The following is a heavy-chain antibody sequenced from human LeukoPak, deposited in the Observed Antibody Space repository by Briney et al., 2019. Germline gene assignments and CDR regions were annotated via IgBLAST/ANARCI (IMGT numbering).Heavy chain of an antibody. Sequence: PSETLSLTCDVSGYSIRSGSYWGWIRQPPGKGLEWIGCMFHSGDTYHNPSLKSRVTISADTSKNQFSLKLTSVTAADTAVYYCARGPWGQWLWSYFDYWGQGTLVTVSS. J-gene: IGHJ4*02. D-gene: IGHD6-19*01. CDR3: ARGPWGQWLWSYFDY. V-gene: IGHV4-38-2*01. CDR2: MFHSGDT. CDR1: GYSIRSGSY.